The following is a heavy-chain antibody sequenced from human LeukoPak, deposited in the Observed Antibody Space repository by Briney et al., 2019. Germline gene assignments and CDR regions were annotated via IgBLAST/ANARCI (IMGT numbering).Heavy chain of an antibody. Sequence: GGSLRLSCAASGFTFRSYGMHWVRQAPGKGLEWVAIIWYDGSNIYYADSVKGRFTISRDNSKNTLSLQMNSLRAEDTAVYYCATTRGVKGSYYFDYWGQGTLVTVSS. D-gene: IGHD2-15*01. CDR3: ATTRGVKGSYYFDY. V-gene: IGHV3-33*01. CDR1: GFTFRSYG. CDR2: IWYDGSNI. J-gene: IGHJ4*02.